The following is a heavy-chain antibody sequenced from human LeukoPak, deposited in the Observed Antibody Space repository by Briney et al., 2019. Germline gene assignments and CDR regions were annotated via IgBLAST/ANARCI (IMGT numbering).Heavy chain of an antibody. CDR2: IRSKANSYAT. CDR3: ARDGITMRILEY. J-gene: IGHJ4*02. Sequence: PGGSLRLSCAASGFTFSGSAMHWVRQASGKGLEWVGRIRSKANSYATAYAASVKGRFTISRDDSKNAAYLQMDSLRAEDTAVYYCARDGITMRILEYWGQGTLVTVSS. D-gene: IGHD3-10*01. CDR1: GFTFSGSA. V-gene: IGHV3-73*01.